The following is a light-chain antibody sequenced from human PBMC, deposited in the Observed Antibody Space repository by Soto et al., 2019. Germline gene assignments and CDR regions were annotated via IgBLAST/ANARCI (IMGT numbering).Light chain of an antibody. CDR3: QQSSKWPRGVT. J-gene: IGKJ5*01. Sequence: EIVLTQSPATLSLSPGERATLSCRASQSVSSYLVWYQQKPGQAPRLLIYDASNRATGIPARFSGSGSGTDFTLTISSLEPEDSAVYYCQQSSKWPRGVTFGQGTRLEIK. V-gene: IGKV3-11*01. CDR2: DAS. CDR1: QSVSSY.